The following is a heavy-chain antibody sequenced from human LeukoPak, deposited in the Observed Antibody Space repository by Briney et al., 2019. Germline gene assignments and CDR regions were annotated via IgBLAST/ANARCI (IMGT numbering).Heavy chain of an antibody. CDR2: INPNSGGT. J-gene: IGHJ4*02. Sequence: GASVKVSCKASGYTFTGYYMHWVRQAPGQGLEWMGWINPNSGGTNYAQKFQGRVTMTRDTSISTAYMELSRLRSDDTAVYYCALMQDIVVVVAATYLDYWGQGTLVTVSP. CDR1: GYTFTGYY. V-gene: IGHV1-2*02. CDR3: ALMQDIVVVVAATYLDY. D-gene: IGHD2-15*01.